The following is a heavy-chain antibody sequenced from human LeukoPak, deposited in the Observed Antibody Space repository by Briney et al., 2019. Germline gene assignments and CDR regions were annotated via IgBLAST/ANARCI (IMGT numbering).Heavy chain of an antibody. CDR1: GGSFSGYY. CDR3: ARRAIEVVPAAMRDYYYGMDV. CDR2: INHSGST. V-gene: IGHV4-34*01. Sequence: SETLSLTCAVYGGSFSGYYWSWIRQPPGKGLEWIGEINHSGSTNYNPSLKSRVTISVDTSKNQFSLKLSSVTAADTAVYYCARRAIEVVPAAMRDYYYGMDVWGKGTTVTVSS. J-gene: IGHJ6*04. D-gene: IGHD2-2*01.